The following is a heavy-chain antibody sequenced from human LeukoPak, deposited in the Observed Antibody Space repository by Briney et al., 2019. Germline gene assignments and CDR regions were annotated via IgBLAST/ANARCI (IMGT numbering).Heavy chain of an antibody. Sequence: SETLSLTCAVYGGSFSGYYWSWIRQPAGKGLEWIGRIYTSGSTNYNPSLKSRVTISVDTSKNQFSLKLSSVTAADTAVYYCARGGGPSIAARVNYYYYMDVWGKGTTVTVSS. CDR1: GGSFSGYY. D-gene: IGHD6-6*01. CDR3: ARGGGPSIAARVNYYYYMDV. J-gene: IGHJ6*03. V-gene: IGHV4-59*10. CDR2: IYTSGST.